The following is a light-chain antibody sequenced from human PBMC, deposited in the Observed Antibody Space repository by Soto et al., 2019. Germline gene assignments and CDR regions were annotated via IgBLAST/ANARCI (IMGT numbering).Light chain of an antibody. V-gene: IGLV1-44*01. J-gene: IGLJ2*01. CDR1: STNIGRNT. Sequence: QSVLTQTPSASGTPGQRVSISCSGSSTNIGRNTVIWYQQVPVTTPKVLLYSNSQRPSGVPDRFSGSKSGTSASLAISGMQSDDDADYYCGAWDDSLNGVVFGGGTKVTVL. CDR3: GAWDDSLNGVV. CDR2: SNS.